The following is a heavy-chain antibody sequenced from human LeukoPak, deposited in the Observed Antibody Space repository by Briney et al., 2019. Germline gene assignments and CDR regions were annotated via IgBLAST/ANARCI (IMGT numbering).Heavy chain of an antibody. Sequence: SETLSLTCTVSGGSISSYYWSWIRQPPGKGLEWIGYIYYSGSTNYNPSLKSPVTISVDTSKNQFSLKPSSVTAADTAVYYCARGRKYSYGYRVNELGSGYFDNWGQGTLVTVSS. J-gene: IGHJ4*02. V-gene: IGHV4-59*01. D-gene: IGHD5-18*01. CDR2: IYYSGST. CDR3: ARGRKYSYGYRVNELGSGYFDN. CDR1: GGSISSYY.